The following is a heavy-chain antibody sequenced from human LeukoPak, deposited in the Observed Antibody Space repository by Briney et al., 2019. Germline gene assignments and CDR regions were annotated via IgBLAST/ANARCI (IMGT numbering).Heavy chain of an antibody. CDR3: ASHCSGGSCYNAFDY. Sequence: SETLSLTCTVSGGSISSYYWSWIRQPPGKGLEWIGYIYYSGSTNYNPSLKSRDTISVDTSKNQFSLKLSSVTAADTAVYYCASHCSGGSCYNAFDYWGQGTLVTVSS. V-gene: IGHV4-59*01. CDR1: GGSISSYY. D-gene: IGHD2-15*01. J-gene: IGHJ4*02. CDR2: IYYSGST.